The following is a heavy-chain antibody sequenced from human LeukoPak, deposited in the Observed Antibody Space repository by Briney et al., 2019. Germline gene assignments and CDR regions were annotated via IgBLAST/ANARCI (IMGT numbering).Heavy chain of an antibody. Sequence: PSETLSLTCTVSGGSISSYYWSWIRQPPGKGLEWIGYIYNSGSTNYNPSLKSRVTISVDTSKNQFSLKLSSVTAADTAVYYCARDTKQWLVRVDYWGQGTLVTVSS. CDR2: IYNSGST. V-gene: IGHV4-59*12. D-gene: IGHD6-19*01. J-gene: IGHJ4*02. CDR1: GGSISSYY. CDR3: ARDTKQWLVRVDY.